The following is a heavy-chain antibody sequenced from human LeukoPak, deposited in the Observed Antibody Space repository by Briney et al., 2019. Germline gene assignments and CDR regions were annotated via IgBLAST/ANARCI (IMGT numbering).Heavy chain of an antibody. CDR2: IYHSGST. CDR1: GYSISSGYY. V-gene: IGHV4-38-2*02. Sequence: SETLSLTCTVSGYSISSGYYWGWIRQPPGKGLEWIGSIYHSGSTYYNPSLKSRVTISVDTSKNQFSLKLSSVTAADTAVYYCARDLAVAGDYFDYWGQGTLVTVSS. D-gene: IGHD6-19*01. J-gene: IGHJ4*02. CDR3: ARDLAVAGDYFDY.